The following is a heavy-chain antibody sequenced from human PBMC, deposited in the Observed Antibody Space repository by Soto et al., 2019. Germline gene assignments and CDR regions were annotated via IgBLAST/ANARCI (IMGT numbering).Heavy chain of an antibody. CDR3: ARVETAARPSYFDY. Sequence: QVQLQQWGAGLLKPSETLSLTCAVYGGSFSGYYWSWIRQPPGKGLEWIGEINHSGSTNYNPSLKSRVTISVDTSKNQFSLKLCSVTAADTAVYYCARVETAARPSYFDYWGQGTLVTFSS. D-gene: IGHD6-6*01. CDR2: INHSGST. CDR1: GGSFSGYY. J-gene: IGHJ4*02. V-gene: IGHV4-34*01.